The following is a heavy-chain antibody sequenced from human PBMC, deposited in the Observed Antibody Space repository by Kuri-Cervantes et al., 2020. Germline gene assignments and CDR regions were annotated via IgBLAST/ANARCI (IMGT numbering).Heavy chain of an antibody. CDR1: GFSLSTSGMR. D-gene: IGHD6-19*01. V-gene: IGHV2-70D*14. J-gene: IGHJ4*02. Sequence: SGPTLVKPTQTLTLTCTFSGFSLSTSGMRVSWIRQPPGKALEWLARIDWNDDQFYSTSLKTRLTISKDTSKNLVVLTMTNMDPVDTATYYCARETQWLSSFDYWGRGTPVTVSS. CDR2: IDWNDDQ. CDR3: ARETQWLSSFDY.